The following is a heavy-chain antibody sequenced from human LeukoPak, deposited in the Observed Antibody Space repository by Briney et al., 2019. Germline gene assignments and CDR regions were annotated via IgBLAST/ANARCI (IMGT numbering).Heavy chain of an antibody. V-gene: IGHV1-8*01. Sequence: ASVKVSCKASGYTFPSYDINWVRQATGQGLEGMGWMNPNSGNTGYAQKFQGRVTMTRNTSISTAYMELSSLRSEHTAVYYCARARTRYCSSTSCRRGYYYYYCGMDVWGQGTTVTVSS. D-gene: IGHD2-2*01. CDR1: GYTFPSYD. CDR2: MNPNSGNT. J-gene: IGHJ6*02. CDR3: ARARTRYCSSTSCRRGYYYYYCGMDV.